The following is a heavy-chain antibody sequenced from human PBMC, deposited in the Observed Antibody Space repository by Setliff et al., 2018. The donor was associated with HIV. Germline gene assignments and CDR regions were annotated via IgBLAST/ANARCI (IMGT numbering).Heavy chain of an antibody. CDR2: ISSSGRYI. CDR3: ARVFLEWLLYRPDYVMDV. CDR1: GFTFTGLTFTDYN. Sequence: GGSLRLSCLASGFTFTGLTFTDYNMNWVRQAPGKGLEWVASISSSGRYIYSADSLMGRFIISRDNGENSLFLQMNSLGVEDTAVYYCARVFLEWLLYRPDYVMDVWGQGTTATVSS. D-gene: IGHD3-3*01. V-gene: IGHV3-21*06. J-gene: IGHJ6*02.